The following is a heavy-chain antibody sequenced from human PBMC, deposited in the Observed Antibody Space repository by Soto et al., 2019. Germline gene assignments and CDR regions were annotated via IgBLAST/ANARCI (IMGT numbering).Heavy chain of an antibody. CDR2: INHSGNT. V-gene: IGHV4-34*01. Sequence: LSLTCAVYGGSFSGYYWSWIRQPPGKGLEWIGEINHSGNTNYNPSLKSRVTISVDTSKNQFSLKLSSVTAADTAVYYCARRYGASFDYWGQGTLVTVSS. CDR3: ARRYGASFDY. D-gene: IGHD4-17*01. CDR1: GGSFSGYY. J-gene: IGHJ4*02.